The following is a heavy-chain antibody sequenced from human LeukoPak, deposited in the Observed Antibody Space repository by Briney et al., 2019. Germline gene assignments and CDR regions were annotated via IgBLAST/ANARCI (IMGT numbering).Heavy chain of an antibody. CDR2: ISSSGGTT. J-gene: IGHJ3*02. V-gene: IGHV3-48*03. CDR1: GFTFSSYQ. Sequence: GGSLRLSCAASGFTFSSYQMNWVRQAPGKGLEWVSYISSSGGTTYYADSVKGRFAISRDNAKKSMYLQMNSLRAEDTAVYYCARGGHEAQRKTGAFDIWGQGTMVTVSS. D-gene: IGHD3-10*01. CDR3: ARGGHEAQRKTGAFDI.